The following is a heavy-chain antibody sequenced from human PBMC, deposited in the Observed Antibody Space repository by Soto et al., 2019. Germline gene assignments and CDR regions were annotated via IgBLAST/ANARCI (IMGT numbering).Heavy chain of an antibody. Sequence: SETLSLTCTVSGGSISSSSYYWGWIRQPPGKGLEWIGSIYYSGSTYYNPSLKSRVTISVDTSKNRFSLKLSSVTAADTAVYYCARTHYYGSGNTWFDPWGQGTLVTVSS. CDR2: IYYSGST. J-gene: IGHJ5*02. CDR1: GGSISSSSYY. D-gene: IGHD3-10*01. V-gene: IGHV4-39*01. CDR3: ARTHYYGSGNTWFDP.